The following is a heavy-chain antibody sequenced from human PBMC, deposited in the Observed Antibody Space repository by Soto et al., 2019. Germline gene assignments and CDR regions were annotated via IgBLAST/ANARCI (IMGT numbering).Heavy chain of an antibody. V-gene: IGHV1-46*01. CDR3: ARATYTSGGSPTFAMDV. CDR2: INPSGGST. J-gene: IGHJ6*02. D-gene: IGHD3-10*01. Sequence: GASVKVSCKASGYTFTSYYMHWVRQAPGQGLEWMGIINPSGGSTSHAQKFQGRVTMTRDTSTSTVYMELSSLRSEDTAIFYCARATYTSGGSPTFAMDVWGQGTTVTVSS. CDR1: GYTFTSYY.